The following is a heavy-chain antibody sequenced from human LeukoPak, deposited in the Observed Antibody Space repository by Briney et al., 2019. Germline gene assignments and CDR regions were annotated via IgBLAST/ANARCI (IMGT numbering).Heavy chain of an antibody. CDR1: GLTFSSYS. V-gene: IGHV3-21*01. CDR3: ARKGGHGYDAFDI. D-gene: IGHD2-2*03. CDR2: IISSGSYI. J-gene: IGHJ3*02. Sequence: PGGSLRLSCAASGLTFSSYSMNWVRQAQGKGLEWVSSIISSGSYIYYADSVKGRFTISRDNAKNSLYLQMNSLRAEDTAVYYCARKGGHGYDAFDIWGQGTMVTVSS.